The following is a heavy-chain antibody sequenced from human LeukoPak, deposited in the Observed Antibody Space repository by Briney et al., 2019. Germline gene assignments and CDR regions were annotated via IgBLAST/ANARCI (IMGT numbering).Heavy chain of an antibody. CDR2: INPNSGGT. J-gene: IGHJ4*02. Sequence: ASVKVSCKASGYTFTGYYMHWVRQAPGQGLEWMGWINPNSGGTNYAQKFQGRVTMTRDTSISTAYMELSSLRSEDTAVYYCARPFGDSSGYYYDYWGQGTLVTVSS. CDR1: GYTFTGYY. CDR3: ARPFGDSSGYYYDY. V-gene: IGHV1-2*02. D-gene: IGHD3-22*01.